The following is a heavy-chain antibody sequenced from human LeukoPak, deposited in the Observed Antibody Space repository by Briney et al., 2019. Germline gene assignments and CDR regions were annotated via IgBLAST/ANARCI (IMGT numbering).Heavy chain of an antibody. CDR1: GFTFSDYY. CDR3: AKLLLAARELFDY. V-gene: IGHV3-11*01. Sequence: PGGSLRLSCAASGFTFSDYYMSWIRQAPGKGLEWVSYISSSGNIIYYADSVKGRFTISRDNAKNSLYLQMNSLRAEDTGVYYCAKLLLAARELFDYWGQGTLVTVSS. J-gene: IGHJ4*02. D-gene: IGHD2/OR15-2a*01. CDR2: ISSSGNII.